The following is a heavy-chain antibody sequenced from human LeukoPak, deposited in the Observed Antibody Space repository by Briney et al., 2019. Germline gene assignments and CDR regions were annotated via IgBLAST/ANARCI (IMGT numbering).Heavy chain of an antibody. J-gene: IGHJ4*02. CDR1: GGSISSDGYY. V-gene: IGHV4-31*03. CDR3: ARSRVDLLGYCSSTSCRRKRAPLDY. Sequence: SQTLSLTCTVSGGSISSDGYYWSWIRQYPGKGLEWIGYIYYSGSTYYNPSLKSRVTISVDTSKNQFSLKLSSVTAADTAVYYCARSRVDLLGYCSSTSCRRKRAPLDYWGQGTLVTVSS. CDR2: IYYSGST. D-gene: IGHD2-2*01.